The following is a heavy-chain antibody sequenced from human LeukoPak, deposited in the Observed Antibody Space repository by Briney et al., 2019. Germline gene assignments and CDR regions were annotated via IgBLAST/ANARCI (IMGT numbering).Heavy chain of an antibody. V-gene: IGHV4-61*01. CDR2: IYYSGST. CDR1: GGSISSGSYS. CDR3: ARASTPRNYMDV. J-gene: IGHJ6*03. Sequence: SQTLSLTCAVSGGSISSGSYSWSWIRQPPGKGLEWIGYIYYSGSTNYNPSLKSRVTISVDTSKNQFSLKLSSVTAADTAVYYCARASTPRNYMDVWGKGTTVTVSS.